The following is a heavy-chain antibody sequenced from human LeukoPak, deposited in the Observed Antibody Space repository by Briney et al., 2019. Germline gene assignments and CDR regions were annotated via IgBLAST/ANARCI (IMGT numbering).Heavy chain of an antibody. D-gene: IGHD3-16*01. V-gene: IGHV4-39*01. CDR1: SGSISSSSYY. J-gene: IGHJ6*02. CDR2: IYYSGST. Sequence: ASETLSLTCTVSSGSISSSSYYWGWIRQPSGKGLEWIGSIYYSGSTYYNPSLKSRVTISVDPSKNQFSLKLSSGKVTASVLFYCARLITALDYYYYCMDVWGQGTTVTVSS. CDR3: ARLITALDYYYYCMDV.